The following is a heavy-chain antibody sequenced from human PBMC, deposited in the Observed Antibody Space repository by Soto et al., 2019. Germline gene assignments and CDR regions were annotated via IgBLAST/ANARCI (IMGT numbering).Heavy chain of an antibody. Sequence: ASVKVSCXASGGTFSSYTISWVRQAPGQGLEWMGRIIPILGIANYAQKFQGRVTITADKSTSTAYMELSSLRSEDTAVYYCARDLLGYCSGGSCYSTDYWGQGTLVTVSS. J-gene: IGHJ4*02. D-gene: IGHD2-15*01. CDR2: IIPILGIA. V-gene: IGHV1-69*04. CDR3: ARDLLGYCSGGSCYSTDY. CDR1: GGTFSSYT.